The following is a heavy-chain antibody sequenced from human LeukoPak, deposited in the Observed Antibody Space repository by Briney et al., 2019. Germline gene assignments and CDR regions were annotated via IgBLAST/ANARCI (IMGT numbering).Heavy chain of an antibody. CDR3: ARHPLRYFDWWRGTTYGEYYFDY. CDR2: IYYSGST. D-gene: IGHD3-9*01. V-gene: IGHV4-39*01. CDR1: GGSISSSSYY. Sequence: PSETLSLTCTVSGGSISSSSYYWGWIRQPPGKGLEWIGSIYYSGSTYYNPSLKIRVTISVDTSKKQFSLKLSSVTAADTAVYYCARHPLRYFDWWRGTTYGEYYFDYWGQGTLVTVSS. J-gene: IGHJ4*02.